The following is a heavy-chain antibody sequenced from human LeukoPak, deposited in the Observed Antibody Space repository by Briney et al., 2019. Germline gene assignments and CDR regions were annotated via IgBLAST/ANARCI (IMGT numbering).Heavy chain of an antibody. V-gene: IGHV3-30*02. CDR3: ANLMGYGGNSESFDY. CDR2: IRYDGSNK. Sequence: GGSLRLSCAESGFTFSSYGMHWVRQAPGKGLEWVAFIRYDGSNKYNADSVKGRFTISRDNSKNTLYLQMNSLRAEDTAVYYCANLMGYGGNSESFDYWGQGTLVTVSS. CDR1: GFTFSSYG. J-gene: IGHJ4*02. D-gene: IGHD4-23*01.